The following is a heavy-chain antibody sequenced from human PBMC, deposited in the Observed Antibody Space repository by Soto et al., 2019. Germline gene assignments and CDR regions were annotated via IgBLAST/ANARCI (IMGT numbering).Heavy chain of an antibody. J-gene: IGHJ4*02. CDR1: GFPFSSYW. CDR3: TRRGCSTTGCYFN. Sequence: VESGGDLVQPGGSLRLSCAASGFPFSSYWMHWVRQAPGKGLVWVSRINGDASSITYADSVKGRFTISRDNAKNTLYLQMNSLRAEDAAVYYCTRRGCSTTGCYFNWGRGTLVTVSS. CDR2: INGDASSI. V-gene: IGHV3-74*03. D-gene: IGHD2-2*01.